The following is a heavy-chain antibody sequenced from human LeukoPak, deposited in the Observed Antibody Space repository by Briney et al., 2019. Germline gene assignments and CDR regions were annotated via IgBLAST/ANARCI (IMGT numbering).Heavy chain of an antibody. V-gene: IGHV4-38-2*02. Sequence: SETLSLTCTVSGYSISSGYYWGWIRQPPGKGLEWVGHMYYRGNTFYNPSLKSRVTISVDTSKNQFSLKLRSVTAADTAVYFCARLYGNYQNYFDYWGQGTLVTVSS. D-gene: IGHD1-7*01. J-gene: IGHJ4*02. CDR2: MYYRGNT. CDR1: GYSISSGYY. CDR3: ARLYGNYQNYFDY.